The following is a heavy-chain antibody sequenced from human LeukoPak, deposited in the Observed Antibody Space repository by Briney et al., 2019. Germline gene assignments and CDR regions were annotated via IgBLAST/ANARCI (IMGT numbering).Heavy chain of an antibody. D-gene: IGHD3-16*02. V-gene: IGHV3-9*03. CDR3: TKDDRAMITFGGVFD. CDR2: ISWNSGSI. CDR1: GFTFADYA. Sequence: TGRSLRLSCAASGFTFADYAMHWVRQAPGKGLEWVSGISWNSGSIGYADSVKGRFTISRDNAKNSLYLQMNSLRAEEMALYYCTKDDRAMITFGGVFDWGQGTLVTVSS. J-gene: IGHJ4*02.